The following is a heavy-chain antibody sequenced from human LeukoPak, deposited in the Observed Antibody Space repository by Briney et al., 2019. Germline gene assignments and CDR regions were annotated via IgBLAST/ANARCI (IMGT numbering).Heavy chain of an antibody. V-gene: IGHV3-23*01. Sequence: GGSLRLSCAASGFTFRSYAMSWVRQAPGKGLEWVSALSGSGGSTYYADSVKGRITISRDNSKNTLYLQMNSLRAEDTAVYYCAKDVYDFWSGYYDYWGQGTLVTVSS. J-gene: IGHJ4*02. CDR3: AKDVYDFWSGYYDY. CDR2: LSGSGGST. D-gene: IGHD3-3*01. CDR1: GFTFRSYA.